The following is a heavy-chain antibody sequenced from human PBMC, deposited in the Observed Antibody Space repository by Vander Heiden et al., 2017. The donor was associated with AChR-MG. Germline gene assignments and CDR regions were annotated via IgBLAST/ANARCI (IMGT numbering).Heavy chain of an antibody. J-gene: IGHJ5*02. CDR2: INPNSGGT. CDR1: GYTFPGYY. CDR3: ARDSDIVVVPAAIRSGWFDP. D-gene: IGHD2-2*02. Sequence: QVQLVQSGAEVKKPGASVQVSCKASGYTFPGYYMHGVRQAPGQGLEWMGWINPNSGGTNYAQKFQGRVTMSRDTSISTAYMERSRLRSDDTPVYYCARDSDIVVVPAAIRSGWFDPWGQGTLVTVSS. V-gene: IGHV1-2*02.